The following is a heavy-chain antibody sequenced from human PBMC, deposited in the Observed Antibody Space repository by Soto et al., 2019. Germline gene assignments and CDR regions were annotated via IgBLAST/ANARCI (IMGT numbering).Heavy chain of an antibody. CDR3: ATATRDIWFGELADYYYGMDV. V-gene: IGHV1-24*01. J-gene: IGHJ6*02. CDR1: GYTLTELS. Sequence: ASVKVSCKVSGYTLTELSMHWVRQAPGKGLEWMGGFDPEDGETIYAQKFQGRVTMTEDTSTDTAYMELSSLRSEDTAVYYCATATRDIWFGELADYYYGMDVWGQGTTVTVSS. D-gene: IGHD3-10*01. CDR2: FDPEDGET.